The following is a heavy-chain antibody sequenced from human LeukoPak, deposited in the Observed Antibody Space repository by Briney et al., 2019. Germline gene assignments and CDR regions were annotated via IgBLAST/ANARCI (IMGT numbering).Heavy chain of an antibody. CDR1: GFTFSSYA. CDR3: ARGFWSGYYAYFDY. V-gene: IGHV3-23*01. D-gene: IGHD3-3*01. J-gene: IGHJ4*02. CDR2: ISRSGGST. Sequence: GGSLRLSCAASGFTFSSYAMSWVRQAPGKGLEWVSAISRSGGSTYYADSVKGRLTISRDNSKNTLYLQMNSLRAEDTAVYYCARGFWSGYYAYFDYWGQGTLVTVSS.